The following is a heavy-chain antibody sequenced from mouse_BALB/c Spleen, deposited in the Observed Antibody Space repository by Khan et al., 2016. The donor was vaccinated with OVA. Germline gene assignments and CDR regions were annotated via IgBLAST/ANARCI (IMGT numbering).Heavy chain of an antibody. CDR3: AGRKPWYFDV. Sequence: QIQLVQSGPELTKPGETVKISCKASGYTFTDYSMHWVKQAPGKGLKWMGWINTETGEPTYADDFKGRFAFTLETSASTAYLQINNLTTEDTATYACAGRKPWYFDVWGAGTTVTVSS. CDR2: INTETGEP. J-gene: IGHJ1*01. V-gene: IGHV9-2-1*01. CDR1: GYTFTDYS.